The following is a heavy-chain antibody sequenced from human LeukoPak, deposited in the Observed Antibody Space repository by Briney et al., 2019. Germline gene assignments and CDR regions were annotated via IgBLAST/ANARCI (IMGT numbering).Heavy chain of an antibody. J-gene: IGHJ6*02. D-gene: IGHD2-2*02. V-gene: IGHV3-33*01. CDR1: GFTFSSYG. Sequence: SGRSLRLSCAAPGFTFSSYGMHWVRQAPGKGLEWVAVIWYDGSNKYYADSVKGRFTISRDNSKNSLYLQMNSLRAEDTAVYYCARCRVPTAIPSCDAMDVWGQGTTVTVSS. CDR3: ARCRVPTAIPSCDAMDV. CDR2: IWYDGSNK.